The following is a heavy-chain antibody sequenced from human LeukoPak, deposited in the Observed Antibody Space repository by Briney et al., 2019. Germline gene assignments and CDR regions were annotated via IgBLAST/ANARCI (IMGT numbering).Heavy chain of an antibody. CDR3: AITSSSWYSPFDY. Sequence: PGGSLRLSCAASGFTFSDYYMSWIRQAPGKGLEWVSYISSSSSYTNYADSVKGRFTISRDNAKNSLYLQMNSLRAEDTAVYYCAITSSSWYSPFDYWGQGTLVTVSS. J-gene: IGHJ4*02. D-gene: IGHD6-13*01. V-gene: IGHV3-11*06. CDR1: GFTFSDYY. CDR2: ISSSSSYT.